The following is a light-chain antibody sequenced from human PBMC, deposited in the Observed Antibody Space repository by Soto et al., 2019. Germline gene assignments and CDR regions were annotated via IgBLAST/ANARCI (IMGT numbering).Light chain of an antibody. V-gene: IGLV1-40*01. CDR1: SSNIGAGYD. J-gene: IGLJ3*02. CDR3: QSYDSSLSGWV. Sequence: QSVLTQPPSVSGAPGRRVTTSGIGGSSNIGAGYDVHWYQQLPGTAPKLLIYGNSNRPSGVPDRFSGSKSGTSASLAITGLQAEDEADYYCQSYDSSLSGWVFGGGTKLTVL. CDR2: GNS.